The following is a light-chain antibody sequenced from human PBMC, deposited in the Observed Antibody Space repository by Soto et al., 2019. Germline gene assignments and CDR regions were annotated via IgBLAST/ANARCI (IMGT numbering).Light chain of an antibody. V-gene: IGLV2-14*01. CDR3: SSYTGSTTLYYV. Sequence: QSALTQPASVSGSPGQSITISCTGTSSDVDGYNYVSWYQQHPGKAPKLLIYDVTNRPSGASNRFSGSKSGNTASLTISGLQAEDEADYYCSSYTGSTTLYYVFGTGTKLTVL. J-gene: IGLJ1*01. CDR2: DVT. CDR1: SSDVDGYNY.